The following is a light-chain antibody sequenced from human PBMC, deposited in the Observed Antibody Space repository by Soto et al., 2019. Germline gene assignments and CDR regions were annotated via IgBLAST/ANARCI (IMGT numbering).Light chain of an antibody. Sequence: IVMTQSPGSLSVSLVERATINCKSSQSVLYSSNNKNYLAWYQQKPGQPPKLLIYWASTRESGVPDRFSGSGSGTDFTLTISSLQAEDVAVYYCQQYYSTPLTFGGGTKVDIK. CDR3: QQYYSTPLT. CDR2: WAS. J-gene: IGKJ4*01. V-gene: IGKV4-1*01. CDR1: QSVLYSSNNKNY.